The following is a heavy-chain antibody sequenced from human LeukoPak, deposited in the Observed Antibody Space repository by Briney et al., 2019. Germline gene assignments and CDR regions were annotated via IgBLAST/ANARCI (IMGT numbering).Heavy chain of an antibody. CDR2: IYYSGST. CDR1: GGSISSSSYY. D-gene: IGHD6-19*01. CDR3: ARNMGIAVAGVYHFDY. Sequence: SETLSLTCTVSGGSISSSSYYWGWIRQPPGKGLEWIGSIYYSGSTYYNPSLKSRVTISVDTSKNQFSLKLSSVTAADTAVYYCARNMGIAVAGVYHFDYWGQGTLVTVSS. J-gene: IGHJ4*02. V-gene: IGHV4-39*01.